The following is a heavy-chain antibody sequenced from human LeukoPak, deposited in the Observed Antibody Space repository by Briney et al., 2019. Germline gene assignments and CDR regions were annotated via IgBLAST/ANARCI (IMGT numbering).Heavy chain of an antibody. CDR3: ARSIETTLYYYYYMDV. V-gene: IGHV1-18*01. Sequence: ASVKVSCKASGYTFTSYGISWVRQAPGQGLEWMGWISAYNGNTNYAQKLQGRVTMTTDTSTSTAYMELRSLRSDDTAVYYCARSIETTLYYYYYMDVWGKGTTVTVSS. CDR1: GYTFTSYG. D-gene: IGHD4-11*01. J-gene: IGHJ6*03. CDR2: ISAYNGNT.